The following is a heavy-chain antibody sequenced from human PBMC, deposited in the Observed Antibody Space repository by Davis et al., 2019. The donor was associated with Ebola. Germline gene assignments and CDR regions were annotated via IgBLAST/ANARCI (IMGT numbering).Heavy chain of an antibody. D-gene: IGHD3-3*01. CDR3: ARTADRWSGRPVFDF. Sequence: AASVKVSCKASGYTFTDYAMHWVRQAPGQRLEWMGWVNTSTGNVGISQRFQGRLTFTSDASANTAYMELSFLKSQDTANYYCARTADRWSGRPVFDFWGQGTMVTVSS. CDR1: GYTFTDYA. J-gene: IGHJ3*01. CDR2: VNTSTGNV. V-gene: IGHV1-3*04.